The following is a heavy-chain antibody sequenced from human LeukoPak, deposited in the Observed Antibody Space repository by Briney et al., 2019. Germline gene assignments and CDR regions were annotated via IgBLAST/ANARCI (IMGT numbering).Heavy chain of an antibody. CDR2: TSSYTT. CDR1: GFSFSDHY. Sequence: PGGSLRLSCAASGFSFSDHYMDWVRQAPWKGLEWVGRTSSYTTEYAASVKGRFTLSRDDSKNSLYLQMNSLKIDDTAIYYCARGTFGFDYWGQGTLVTVSS. CDR3: ARGTFGFDY. J-gene: IGHJ4*02. D-gene: IGHD3-16*01. V-gene: IGHV3-72*01.